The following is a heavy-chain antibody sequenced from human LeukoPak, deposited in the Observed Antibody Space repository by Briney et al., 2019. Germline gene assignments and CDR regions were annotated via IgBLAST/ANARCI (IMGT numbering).Heavy chain of an antibody. V-gene: IGHV4-59*11. CDR2: SYYSGST. J-gene: IGHJ4*02. CDR1: GGSISSHY. Sequence: SETLSLTCTVSGGSISSHYWIWIRQPPGKGLEWIGYSYYSGSTNYNPSLKSRVTISIDTSNNQFSLKLSSVTAADTAVYYCARVAVVPGPGYFDHWGQGTLVTVSS. D-gene: IGHD2-21*02. CDR3: ARVAVVPGPGYFDH.